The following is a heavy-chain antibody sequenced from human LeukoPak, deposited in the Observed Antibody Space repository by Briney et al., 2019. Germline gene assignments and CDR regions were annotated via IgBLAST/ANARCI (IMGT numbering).Heavy chain of an antibody. Sequence: SGGSLRLSCAASGFTFSSYAMSWVRQAPGKGLEWVSSISSSSSYIYYADSVKGRFTISRDNAKNSLYLQMNSLRAEDTAVYYCAREKCIDYWGQGTLVTVSS. CDR1: GFTFSSYA. J-gene: IGHJ4*02. CDR3: AREKCIDY. V-gene: IGHV3-21*01. CDR2: ISSSSSYI.